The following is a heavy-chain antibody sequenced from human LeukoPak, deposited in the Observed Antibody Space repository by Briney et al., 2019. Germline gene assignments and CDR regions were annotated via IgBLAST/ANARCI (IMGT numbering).Heavy chain of an antibody. D-gene: IGHD6-19*01. J-gene: IGHJ6*03. CDR2: INHSGST. CDR1: GGSFSGYY. Sequence: SETLSLTCAVYGGSFSGYYWSWIRQPPGKGLEWIGEINHSGSTNYNPSLKSRVTISVDTSKNQFSLKLSSVTAADTAVYYCARSKSIAVAGTHSIYYYYYYMDVWGKGTTVTISS. CDR3: ARSKSIAVAGTHSIYYYYYYMDV. V-gene: IGHV4-34*01.